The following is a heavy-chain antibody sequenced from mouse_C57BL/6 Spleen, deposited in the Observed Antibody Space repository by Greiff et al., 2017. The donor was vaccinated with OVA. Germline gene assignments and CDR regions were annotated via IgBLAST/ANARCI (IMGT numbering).Heavy chain of an antibody. CDR1: GYTFTSYW. CDR3: AREGIYYGNLWFAY. CDR2: IYPSDSAT. V-gene: IGHV1-61*01. J-gene: IGHJ3*01. Sequence: VQLQQPGAELVRPGSSVKLSCEASGYTFTSYWMDWVKQRPGQGLEWIGNIYPSDSATHYNQKFKDQATLTVDKSSSTAYMQLSSLTSEDSAVYYCAREGIYYGNLWFAYWGQGTLVTVSA. D-gene: IGHD2-1*01.